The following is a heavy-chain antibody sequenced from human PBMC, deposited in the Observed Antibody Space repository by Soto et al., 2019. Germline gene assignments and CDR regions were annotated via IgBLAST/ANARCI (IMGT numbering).Heavy chain of an antibody. D-gene: IGHD3-16*01. CDR3: SRHYDRFDY. CDR1: SGSITSSSW. V-gene: IGHV4-4*02. J-gene: IGHJ4*02. CDR2: ISHSGTV. Sequence: SETLSLTCDVSSGSITSSSWWTWVRQPPGKGLEWLGKISHSGTVNYNATLRSRVTISVDKPKNQLSLKLMSVTAADTAVYYCSRHYDRFDYCGPGILVTASS.